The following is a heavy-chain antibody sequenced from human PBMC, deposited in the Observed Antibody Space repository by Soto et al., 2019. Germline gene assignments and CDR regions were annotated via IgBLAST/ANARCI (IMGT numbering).Heavy chain of an antibody. CDR3: ARDRYGWYPGYDLDV. CDR1: GESISNFY. J-gene: IGHJ6*02. CDR2: VHVSGGT. D-gene: IGHD6-19*01. Sequence: LSLTCSVSGESISNFYWSWIRQPAGKGLEWIGHVHVSGGTNYNAPLQSRVTMSVDTSSNHVSLQLRSLTAADTAVYYCARDRYGWYPGYDLDVWGPGTTVTVSS. V-gene: IGHV4-4*07.